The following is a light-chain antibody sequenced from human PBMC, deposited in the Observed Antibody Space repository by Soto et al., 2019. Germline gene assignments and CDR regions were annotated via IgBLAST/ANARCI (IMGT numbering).Light chain of an antibody. CDR2: DAS. Sequence: EIVLTQSPATPSLSPGERATLSCRASQSVSSYLAWYQQKPGQAPRLLIYDASNRATGIPARFSGSGSGTDFTLTISSLEPEDFAVYYCQQRSNWPPTITFGQGTRLEI. J-gene: IGKJ5*01. CDR3: QQRSNWPPTIT. CDR1: QSVSSY. V-gene: IGKV3-11*01.